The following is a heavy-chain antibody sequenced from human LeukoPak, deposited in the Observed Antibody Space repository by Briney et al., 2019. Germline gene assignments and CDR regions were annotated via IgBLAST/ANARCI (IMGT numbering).Heavy chain of an antibody. CDR1: GGSISSYY. D-gene: IGHD2-15*01. V-gene: IGHV4-59*08. J-gene: IGHJ6*02. Sequence: SSETLSLTCTVSGGSISSYYWSWIRQPPGKGLEWIGYIYYSGSTNYNPSLKSRVTISVDTSKNQFSLKLSSVTAADTAVYYCARQGSYYYYYGMDVWGQGTTVTVSS. CDR2: IYYSGST. CDR3: ARQGSYYYYYGMDV.